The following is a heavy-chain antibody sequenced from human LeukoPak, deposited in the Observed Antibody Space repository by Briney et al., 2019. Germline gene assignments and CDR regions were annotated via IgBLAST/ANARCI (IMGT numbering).Heavy chain of an antibody. D-gene: IGHD3-10*01. Sequence: GGSLRLSCAASGFTFSSYAMSWVRQAPGKGLEWVSAISGSGGSTYYADSVKGRFTISRDNSKNTLYLQMNSLRAEDTAVYYFAKEEKLRWSGGKWFDLWGQGTLVTVSS. CDR3: AKEEKLRWSGGKWFDL. CDR1: GFTFSSYA. CDR2: ISGSGGST. J-gene: IGHJ5*02. V-gene: IGHV3-23*01.